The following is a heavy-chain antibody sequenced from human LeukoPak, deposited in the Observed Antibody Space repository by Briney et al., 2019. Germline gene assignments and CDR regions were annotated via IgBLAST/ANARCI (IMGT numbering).Heavy chain of an antibody. V-gene: IGHV3-21*01. Sequence: GGSLRLSCAASGFTFSSYSMNWVRQAPGKGREWVSSISTSSTYIYYADSVKGRFTISRDNAKNSLYLQMNSLRAEDTAVYYCARAFGGYYMDVWGKGTTVTVSS. J-gene: IGHJ6*03. D-gene: IGHD3-3*01. CDR1: GFTFSSYS. CDR3: ARAFGGYYMDV. CDR2: ISTSSTYI.